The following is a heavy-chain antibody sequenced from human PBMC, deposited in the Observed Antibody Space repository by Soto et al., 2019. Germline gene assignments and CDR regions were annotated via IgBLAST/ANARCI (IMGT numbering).Heavy chain of an antibody. V-gene: IGHV3-30*18. Sequence: GGSLRLSCAASGFTFSSYGMHWVRQAPGKGLEWVAVISYDGSNKYYADSVKGRFTISRDNSKNTLYLQMNSLRAEDTAVYYCAKDKEQSSHYGMDVWGQGTTVTVSS. J-gene: IGHJ6*02. D-gene: IGHD3-10*01. CDR3: AKDKEQSSHYGMDV. CDR1: GFTFSSYG. CDR2: ISYDGSNK.